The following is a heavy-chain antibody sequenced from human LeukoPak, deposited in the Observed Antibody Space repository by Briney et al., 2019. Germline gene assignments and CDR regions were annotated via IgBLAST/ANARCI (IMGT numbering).Heavy chain of an antibody. CDR3: ARGRRVATMGGLERRGAYI. V-gene: IGHV4-30-2*01. CDR2: INHSGST. Sequence: KPSQTLSLTCTVSGGSISSGGYYWSWIRQPPGKGLEWIGEINHSGSTNYNPSLKSRVTISVDTSKNQFSLKLSSVTAADTAVYYCARGRRVATMGGLERRGAYIWGQGTMVTVSS. CDR1: GGSISSGGYY. D-gene: IGHD5-12*01. J-gene: IGHJ3*02.